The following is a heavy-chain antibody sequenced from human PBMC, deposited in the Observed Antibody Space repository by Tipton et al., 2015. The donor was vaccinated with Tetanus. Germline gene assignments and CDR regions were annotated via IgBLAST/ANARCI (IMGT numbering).Heavy chain of an antibody. CDR2: IYYSGST. CDR1: GGSISSSSYY. D-gene: IGHD3-3*02. V-gene: IGHV4-39*01. J-gene: IGHJ4*02. CDR3: ARIGFLEWLLDDY. Sequence: TLSLTCTVSGGSISSSSYYWGWIRQPPGKGLEWIGSIYYSGSTYYNPSLKSRVTISVDTSKNQFSLKLSSVTAADTAVYYCARIGFLEWLLDDYWGQGTLVTVSS.